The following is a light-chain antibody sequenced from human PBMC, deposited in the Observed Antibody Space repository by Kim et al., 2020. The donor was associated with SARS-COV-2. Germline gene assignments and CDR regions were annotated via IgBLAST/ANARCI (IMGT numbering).Light chain of an antibody. J-gene: IGKJ2*01. Sequence: SPGDSASLSCGASHNIDAPDLAWDQQRPGLAARLLIYDTVTRAPGIPDRFKGSGSKTDFILTISRLEPEDSAVYYCQYYGTSPPYTFGQGAKLEI. CDR3: QYYGTSPPYT. CDR1: HNIDAPD. CDR2: DTV. V-gene: IGKV3D-20*01.